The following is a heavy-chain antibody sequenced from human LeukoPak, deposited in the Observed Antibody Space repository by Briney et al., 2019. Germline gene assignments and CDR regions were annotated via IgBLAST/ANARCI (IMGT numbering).Heavy chain of an antibody. D-gene: IGHD7-27*01. J-gene: IGHJ3*02. Sequence: GGSLRLSCAASGFTFSSYEMNWVCQAPGKGLEWVSYISSSGSTIYYADSVKGRFTISRDNAKNSLYLQMNSLRAEDTAVYYCARTELGTDAFDIWGQGTMVTVSS. CDR2: ISSSGSTI. CDR1: GFTFSSYE. CDR3: ARTELGTDAFDI. V-gene: IGHV3-48*03.